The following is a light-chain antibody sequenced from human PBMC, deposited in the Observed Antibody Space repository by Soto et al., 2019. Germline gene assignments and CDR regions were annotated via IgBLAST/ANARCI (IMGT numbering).Light chain of an antibody. J-gene: IGLJ2*01. CDR1: SSDVGGYNY. CDR3: TSKTSRSYVV. CDR2: EVS. V-gene: IGLV2-14*01. Sequence: QSALTQPASVSRSPGQSITISCTGTSSDVGGYNYVSWYQQHPGKAPKLMIYEVSNRPSGVSDRFSGSKSGNTASLTISGLQAEDEADYYCTSKTSRSYVVFGGGTKLTVL.